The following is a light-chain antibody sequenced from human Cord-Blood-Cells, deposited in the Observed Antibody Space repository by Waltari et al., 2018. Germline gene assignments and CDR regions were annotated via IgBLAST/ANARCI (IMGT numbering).Light chain of an antibody. CDR3: QVWDSSSDLFV. Sequence: SYVLTQPPSVSVAPGQTARITSGGHNIGSQSWPWYQRKPGQAPVLVVYDDSDRPPGIPERFSGSNSGNTATLTISRVEAGDEADYYCQVWDSSSDLFVFGTGTKVTVL. J-gene: IGLJ1*01. CDR1: NIGSQS. CDR2: DDS. V-gene: IGLV3-21*02.